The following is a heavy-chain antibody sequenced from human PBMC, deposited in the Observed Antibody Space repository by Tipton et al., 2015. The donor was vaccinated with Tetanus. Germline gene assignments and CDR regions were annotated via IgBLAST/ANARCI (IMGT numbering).Heavy chain of an antibody. Sequence: GLVKPSETLSLTCTVSGGSVSSGSYYWSWVRQAPGKGLEWIGYVYYNGNTHYNPALKSRVTISVDTSKNQFSLKLSSVTAADTAIYYCAREVPAAGHFDSWGQGTLVTVSS. CDR1: GGSVSSGSYY. CDR2: VYYNGNT. CDR3: AREVPAAGHFDS. D-gene: IGHD2-2*01. J-gene: IGHJ4*02. V-gene: IGHV4-61*01.